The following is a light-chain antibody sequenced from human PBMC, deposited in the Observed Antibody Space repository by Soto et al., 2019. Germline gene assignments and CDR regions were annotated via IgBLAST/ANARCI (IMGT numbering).Light chain of an antibody. Sequence: QSVLTEPACVSGSPGQSITISCTGTRSDVGGYNYVSWYQQHPGKAPKLMIYEVSNRPSGVSNRFSGSKSGNTASLTISGLQAEDEADYYCSSYTSSSTYVFGNGTKVTVL. CDR1: RSDVGGYNY. J-gene: IGLJ1*01. V-gene: IGLV2-14*01. CDR3: SSYTSSSTYV. CDR2: EVS.